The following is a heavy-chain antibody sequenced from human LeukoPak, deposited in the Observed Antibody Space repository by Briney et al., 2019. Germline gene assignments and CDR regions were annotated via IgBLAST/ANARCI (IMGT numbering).Heavy chain of an antibody. J-gene: IGHJ3*02. CDR3: AKAQLVSRGGAFDI. Sequence: GGSLRLSCAASGFTFSDYYMSWIRQAPGKGLEWVSYISSSGSTIYYADSVKGRFTISRDNAKNSLYLQMNSLRAEDTAVYYCAKAQLVSRGGAFDIWGQGTMVTVSS. V-gene: IGHV3-11*01. CDR2: ISSSGSTI. D-gene: IGHD6-6*01. CDR1: GFTFSDYY.